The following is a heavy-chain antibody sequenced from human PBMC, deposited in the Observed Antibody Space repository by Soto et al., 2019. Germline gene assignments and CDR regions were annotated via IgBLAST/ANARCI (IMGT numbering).Heavy chain of an antibody. CDR3: ARDCSSTIYDAYP. CDR2: IIPILGIA. Sequence: QVQMVQSGAEVKKPGSSVKVSCKASGGTFSSYTISWVRQAPGQGLEWMGRIIPILGIANYAQKFKGRVTITADKSTSTAYMELSSLRSEDTAVYYCARDCSSTIYDAYPWGQGTLVTVSS. J-gene: IGHJ5*02. D-gene: IGHD2-2*01. CDR1: GGTFSSYT. V-gene: IGHV1-69*08.